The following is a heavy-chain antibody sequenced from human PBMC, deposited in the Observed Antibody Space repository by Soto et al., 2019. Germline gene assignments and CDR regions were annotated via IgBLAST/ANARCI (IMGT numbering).Heavy chain of an antibody. CDR3: ARGCRRVVVTRSNWFDP. J-gene: IGHJ5*02. CDR2: IYYSGST. V-gene: IGHV4-30-4*01. D-gene: IGHD2-21*02. Sequence: PSETLSLTCTVSGGSISSGDYYWSWIRQPPGKGLEWIGYIYYSGSTYYNPSLKSRVTISVDTSKNQFSLKLSSVTAADTAVYYCARGCRRVVVTRSNWFDPWGQGTLVTVSS. CDR1: GGSISSGDYY.